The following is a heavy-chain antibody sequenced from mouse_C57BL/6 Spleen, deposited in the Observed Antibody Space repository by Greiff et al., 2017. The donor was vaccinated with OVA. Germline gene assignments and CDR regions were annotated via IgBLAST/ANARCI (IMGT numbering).Heavy chain of an antibody. CDR1: GYTFTSYW. Sequence: VKLQESGAELVRPGSSVKLSCKASGYTFTSYWMHWVKQRPIQGLEWIGNIDPSDSETHYNQKFKDKATLTVDKSSSTAYMQLSSLTSEDSAVYYCARDYYGSFDYWGQGTTLTVSS. CDR3: ARDYYGSFDY. D-gene: IGHD1-1*01. V-gene: IGHV1-52*01. CDR2: IDPSDSET. J-gene: IGHJ2*01.